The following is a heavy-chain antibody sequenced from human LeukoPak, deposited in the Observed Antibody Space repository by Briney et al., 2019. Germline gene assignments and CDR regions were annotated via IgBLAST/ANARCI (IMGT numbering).Heavy chain of an antibody. D-gene: IGHD3-10*02. CDR3: ARVWSFMSIRSMDV. V-gene: IGHV3-11*04. Sequence: GGSLRLSCAASGFTFSDYYMSWIRQAPGKGLEWVSYISSSGSIISYADSVKGRFTISRDNAKKSLYLQMNSLRAEDTAVYYCARVWSFMSIRSMDVWGEGTTVTVSS. CDR2: ISSSGSII. J-gene: IGHJ6*03. CDR1: GFTFSDYY.